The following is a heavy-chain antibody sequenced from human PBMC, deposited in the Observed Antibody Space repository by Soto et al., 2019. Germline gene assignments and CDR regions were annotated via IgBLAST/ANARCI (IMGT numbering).Heavy chain of an antibody. V-gene: IGHV1-18*01. Sequence: ASVKVSCKDSGYTFTSYGISWVRQAPGQGLEWMGWISAYNGNTNYAQKLQGRVTMTTDTSTSTAYMELRSLRSDDTAVYYCARGKPQGYCISTSCYAFRWFDPWGQGTLVTVSS. D-gene: IGHD2-2*01. CDR1: GYTFTSYG. J-gene: IGHJ5*02. CDR3: ARGKPQGYCISTSCYAFRWFDP. CDR2: ISAYNGNT.